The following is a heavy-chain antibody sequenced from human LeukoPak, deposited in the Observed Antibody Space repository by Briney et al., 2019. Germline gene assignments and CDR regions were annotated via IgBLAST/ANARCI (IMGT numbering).Heavy chain of an antibody. Sequence: PSETLSLTCTVSGGSISSYYWSWIRQPPGKGLEWIGYIYYSGSTHYNPSLKSRVTISVDTSKNQFSLKLSSVTAADTAVYYCARKGNWFDPWGQGTLVTVSS. CDR2: IYYSGST. J-gene: IGHJ5*02. V-gene: IGHV4-59*12. CDR3: ARKGNWFDP. CDR1: GGSISSYY.